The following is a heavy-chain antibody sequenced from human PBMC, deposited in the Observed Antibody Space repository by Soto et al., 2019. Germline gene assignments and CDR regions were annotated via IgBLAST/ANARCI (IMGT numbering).Heavy chain of an antibody. D-gene: IGHD1-26*01. J-gene: IGHJ3*01. CDR2: ISGSAVST. Sequence: EVHLLESGGGLVQPGGSLRLSCTVSGLTFSDYPMDWVRQAQGKGLEWISRISGSAVSTYYADSVKGRFTISRDNSNNTLYLEMSSLRGEDTAVYYCAKPQSGSYYAAFDVWGQGAMVTVSS. CDR1: GLTFSDYP. CDR3: AKPQSGSYYAAFDV. V-gene: IGHV3-23*01.